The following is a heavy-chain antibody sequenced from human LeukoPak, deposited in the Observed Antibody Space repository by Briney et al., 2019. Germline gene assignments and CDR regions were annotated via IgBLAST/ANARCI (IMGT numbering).Heavy chain of an antibody. V-gene: IGHV4-39*01. J-gene: IGHJ4*02. Sequence: PSEALSLTCTVSGGSISSSSYYWGWIRQPPGKGLEWIGSIYCSGSTYYNPSLKSRVTISVDTSKNQFSLKLSSVTAADTAVYYCARQVYDYVSYFDYWGQGTLVTVSS. CDR2: IYCSGST. CDR1: GGSISSSSYY. D-gene: IGHD3-16*01. CDR3: ARQVYDYVSYFDY.